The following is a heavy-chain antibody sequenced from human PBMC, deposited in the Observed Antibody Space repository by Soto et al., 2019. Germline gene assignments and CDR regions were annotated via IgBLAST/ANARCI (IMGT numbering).Heavy chain of an antibody. V-gene: IGHV3-30-3*01. CDR1: GFTFSYHA. Sequence: QVQLVESGGGVVQPGRSLRLSCAASGFTFSYHALNWVRQAPGKGLEWVAVISYDGDNKYIAEAVKGRLTTSRDNPKNTVSLQMNSLRPEDTAMYFCARGTTTSAFSVMDVWGQGTKVTVSS. J-gene: IGHJ6*02. D-gene: IGHD1-1*01. CDR3: ARGTTTSAFSVMDV. CDR2: ISYDGDNK.